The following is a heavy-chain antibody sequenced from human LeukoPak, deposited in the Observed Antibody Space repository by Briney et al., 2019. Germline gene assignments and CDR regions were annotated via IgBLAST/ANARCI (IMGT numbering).Heavy chain of an antibody. CDR2: INHSGST. D-gene: IGHD3-3*01. J-gene: IGHJ5*02. CDR3: ARGCRYYDFWSGYYNWFDP. V-gene: IGHV4-34*01. CDR1: GGSFSGYY. Sequence: KPSETLSLTCAVYGGSFSGYYWSWIRQPPGKGLEWIGEINHSGSTNYNPSLKSRGTISVDTSKNQFSLKLSSVTAADTAVYYCARGCRYYDFWSGYYNWFDPWGQGTLVTVSS.